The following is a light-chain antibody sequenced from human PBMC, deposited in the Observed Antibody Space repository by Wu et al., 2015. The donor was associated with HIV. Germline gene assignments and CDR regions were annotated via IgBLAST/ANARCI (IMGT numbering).Light chain of an antibody. CDR3: QQYGSSPHT. V-gene: IGKV3-20*01. Sequence: EVVMTQSPATLSVSPGERVTLSCRASQSVSSSYLAWFQQKPGQAPRLLIYGASSRATGIPDRFSGSGSGTDFTLTISRLEPEDFAVYYCQQYGSSPHTFGGGTRVEIK. CDR2: GAS. CDR1: QSVSSSY. J-gene: IGKJ4*01.